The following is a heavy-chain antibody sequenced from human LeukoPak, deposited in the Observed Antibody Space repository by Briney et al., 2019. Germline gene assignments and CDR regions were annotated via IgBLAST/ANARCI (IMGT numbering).Heavy chain of an antibody. J-gene: IGHJ4*02. CDR1: GFTFDDYA. V-gene: IGHV3-9*01. CDR2: ISWNSGSI. D-gene: IGHD6-19*01. Sequence: PGGSLRLSCAASGFTFDDYAMHWVRQAPGKGLEWVSGISWNSGSIGYADSVKGRFTISRDNAKNSLYLQMNSLRAEDTAVYYCARESAVAGFDYWGQGTLVTVSS. CDR3: ARESAVAGFDY.